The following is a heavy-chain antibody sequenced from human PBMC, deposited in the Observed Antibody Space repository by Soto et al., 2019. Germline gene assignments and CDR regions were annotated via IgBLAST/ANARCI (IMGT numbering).Heavy chain of an antibody. CDR1: GFTFSIYA. V-gene: IGHV3-64D*06. J-gene: IGHJ4*02. Sequence: GGSLRLSCSASGFTFSIYAMHWVRQAPGKGLEYVSSISTNGGSTDYADSVKGRFTISRDNSKNTVYLQMSSLRVEDTAVYYCARVTSSWGLVSYFDYWGQGTLVTVSS. D-gene: IGHD6-13*01. CDR2: ISTNGGST. CDR3: ARVTSSWGLVSYFDY.